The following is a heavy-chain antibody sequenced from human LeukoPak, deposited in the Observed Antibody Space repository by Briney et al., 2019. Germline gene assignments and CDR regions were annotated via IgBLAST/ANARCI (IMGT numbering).Heavy chain of an antibody. CDR2: IYSSGAT. CDR1: GVSISTSVYY. CDR3: ARDGYYDILTGYYKAPNYFDY. V-gene: IGHV4-39*07. J-gene: IGHJ4*02. D-gene: IGHD3-9*01. Sequence: SETLSLTRNVSGVSISTSVYYWGWIRQPPGKGLEWIGTIYSSGATFYNPSLESRVTISLGVITSVDTSKNQFSLRMRSVTAADTAIYYCARDGYYDILTGYYKAPNYFDYWGQGTLVTVSS.